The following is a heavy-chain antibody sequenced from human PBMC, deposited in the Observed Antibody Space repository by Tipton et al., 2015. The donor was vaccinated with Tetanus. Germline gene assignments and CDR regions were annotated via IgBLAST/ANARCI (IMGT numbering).Heavy chain of an antibody. D-gene: IGHD2-8*01. CDR1: GYIFTNYW. V-gene: IGHV5-51*01. Sequence: QLVQSGGEVKKPGESLKISCKGSGYIFTNYWIGWVRQKPGKGLEWMGVIYPGDSDTRYSPSFQRQVTISVEKSINPAYLQWSSLKASDTSVFYCARAHCTDGVCNFDFGGQGALVTVAS. CDR3: ARAHCTDGVCNFDF. J-gene: IGHJ4*02. CDR2: IYPGDSDT.